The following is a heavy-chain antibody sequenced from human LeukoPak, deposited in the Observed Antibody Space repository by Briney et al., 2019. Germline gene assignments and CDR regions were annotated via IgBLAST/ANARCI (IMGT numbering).Heavy chain of an antibody. CDR3: ARGLDASMETAYDY. D-gene: IGHD5-18*01. CDR1: GGSFNAYA. J-gene: IGHJ4*02. V-gene: IGHV1-69*05. CDR2: IIPIFGTT. Sequence: SLKLSCTASGGSFNAYAISWVRQAPGQGLEWMGGIIPIFGTTNYAHKLQGRVTISTDESTNTAYLDVNSLRSEYTAIYYCARGLDASMETAYDYWGQGTLVTVSS.